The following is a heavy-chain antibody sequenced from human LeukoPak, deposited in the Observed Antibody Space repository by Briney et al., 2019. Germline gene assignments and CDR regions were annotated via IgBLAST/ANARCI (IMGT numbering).Heavy chain of an antibody. Sequence: ASVKVSCKASGYTFTGYYMHWVRQAPGQGLEWMGWINPNSGGTNYAQKLQGRVTMTTDTSTSTAYMELSSLRSEDTAVYYCARGPSIAAAGPIYYYYMDVWGKGTTVTVSS. D-gene: IGHD6-13*01. CDR3: ARGPSIAAAGPIYYYYMDV. CDR1: GYTFTGYY. J-gene: IGHJ6*03. CDR2: INPNSGGT. V-gene: IGHV1-2*02.